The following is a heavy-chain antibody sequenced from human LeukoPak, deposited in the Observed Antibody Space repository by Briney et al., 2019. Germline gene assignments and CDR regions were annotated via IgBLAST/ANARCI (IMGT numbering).Heavy chain of an antibody. CDR3: ANRGNTVTTLDY. Sequence: GGSLRLSCAASGFTFSNYAMSWVRQAPGKGLDWVSGISGSGGTTYYADSVKGRFTISRDNSKNTLYLQMNSLRAEDTAVYYCANRGNTVTTLDYWGQGTLVTASS. J-gene: IGHJ4*02. CDR1: GFTFSNYA. V-gene: IGHV3-23*01. CDR2: ISGSGGTT. D-gene: IGHD4-17*01.